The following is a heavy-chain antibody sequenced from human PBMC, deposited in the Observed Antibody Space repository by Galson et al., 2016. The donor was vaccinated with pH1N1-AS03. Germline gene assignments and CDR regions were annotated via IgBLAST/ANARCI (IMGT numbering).Heavy chain of an antibody. CDR3: AHRFYGSGASFFDF. D-gene: IGHD3-10*01. Sequence: PALVKPTQTLTLTCTFSGFSLNDGGLGVGWIRQPPGKALEWLGMIYWHDEKRYNPSLQNRLTLTQGVSKSEVVLQMTNVDPEDTATYYCAHRFYGSGASFFDFWGQGIVVVVS. J-gene: IGHJ4*02. CDR1: GFSLNDGGLG. V-gene: IGHV2-5*01. CDR2: IYWHDEK.